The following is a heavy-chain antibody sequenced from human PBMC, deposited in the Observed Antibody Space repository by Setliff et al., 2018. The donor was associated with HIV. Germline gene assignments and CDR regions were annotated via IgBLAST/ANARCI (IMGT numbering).Heavy chain of an antibody. CDR3: ARDIVGATTYSSL. CDR2: INPIDGDT. J-gene: IGHJ4*02. V-gene: IGHV1-2*02. Sequence: ASVKVSCKSSGYTFTGYYMHWVRQAPGQGLEWVGGINPIDGDTKYAQKFQGRLTMTRDRSIRTAYMELTRLTYDDTAVYYCARDIVGATTYSSLWGQGTLVTVSS. D-gene: IGHD1-26*01. CDR1: GYTFTGYY.